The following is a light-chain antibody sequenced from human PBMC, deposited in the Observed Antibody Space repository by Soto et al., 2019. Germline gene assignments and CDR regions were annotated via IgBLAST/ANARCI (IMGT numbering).Light chain of an antibody. CDR2: GAS. CDR3: QQYDTSPPIT. CDR1: QSLSRNY. J-gene: IGKJ5*01. Sequence: EIVLTQSPGTLSLSPGERATLSCRASQSLSRNYIAWYQHRPGQAPRLLIYGASSRATGIPDRFSGIGSGAVFTLTIAGLEPEDFAVYYCQQYDTSPPITFVQGTRLEIK. V-gene: IGKV3-20*01.